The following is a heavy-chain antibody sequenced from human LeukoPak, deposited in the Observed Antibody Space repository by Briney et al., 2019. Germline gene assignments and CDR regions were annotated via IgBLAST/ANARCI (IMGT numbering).Heavy chain of an antibody. V-gene: IGHV3-48*03. CDR1: GFTFSSYA. CDR2: ISSSGSTI. J-gene: IGHJ6*04. D-gene: IGHD3-10*02. Sequence: GGSLRLSCAVSGFTFSSYAMSWVRQAPGKGLEWVAYISSSGSTIYYADSVKGRFTISRDNAKNSLYLQMNSLRAEDTAVYYCAELGITMIGGVWGKGTTVTISS. CDR3: AELGITMIGGV.